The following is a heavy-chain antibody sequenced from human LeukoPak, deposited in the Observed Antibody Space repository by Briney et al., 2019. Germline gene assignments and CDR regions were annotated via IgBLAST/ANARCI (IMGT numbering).Heavy chain of an antibody. Sequence: GSLKLSCAASGFTFSSYATSWVRQAPGKGLEWVSGITGSGGSTYYADSVKGRFTISRDNSKNTLYLQMSSLRAEDTAIYYCAKDTSTRWYSSTPLPGDYWGQGTLVTVSS. CDR3: AKDTSTRWYSSTPLPGDY. D-gene: IGHD6-13*01. CDR2: ITGSGGST. CDR1: GFTFSSYA. J-gene: IGHJ4*02. V-gene: IGHV3-23*01.